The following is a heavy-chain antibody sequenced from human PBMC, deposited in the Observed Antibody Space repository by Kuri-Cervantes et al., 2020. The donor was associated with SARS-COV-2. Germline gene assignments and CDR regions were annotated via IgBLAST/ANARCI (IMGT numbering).Heavy chain of an antibody. CDR2: ISSSSTI. V-gene: IGHV3-69-1*01. CDR3: ARDRSQSSENAFDI. D-gene: IGHD6-25*01. Sequence: GESLKISCAASGFTLSDYYMNWVRQAPGKGLEWVSSISSSSTIYYADSVKGRFTISRDNAKNSLYLQMNSLRAEDTALYYCARDRSQSSENAFDIWGQGTMVTVSS. J-gene: IGHJ3*02. CDR1: GFTLSDYY.